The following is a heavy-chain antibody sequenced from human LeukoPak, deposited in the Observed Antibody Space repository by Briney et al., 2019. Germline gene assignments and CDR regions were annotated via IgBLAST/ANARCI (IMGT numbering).Heavy chain of an antibody. D-gene: IGHD3-22*01. CDR3: ARTYYYDSSGQQGFDP. Sequence: GGSLRLSCAASGFTFSSYWMSWVRQAPGKGLEWVANIKQDGSEKYYVDSVKGRFTISRDNAKNSLYLQMNSLRAGDTAVYYCARTYYYDSSGQQGFDPWGQGTLVTVSS. CDR2: IKQDGSEK. V-gene: IGHV3-7*01. J-gene: IGHJ5*02. CDR1: GFTFSSYW.